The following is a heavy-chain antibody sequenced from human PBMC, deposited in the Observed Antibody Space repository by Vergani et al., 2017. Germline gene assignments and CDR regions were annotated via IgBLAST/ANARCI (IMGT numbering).Heavy chain of an antibody. CDR3: AREGEAEDYYYYLDV. CDR1: GGSISSYY. J-gene: IGHJ6*03. D-gene: IGHD3-10*01. CDR2: IYYSGST. V-gene: IGHV4-59*01. Sequence: QVQLQESGPGLVKPSETLSLTCTVSGGSISSYYWSWIRQPPGKGLEWIGYIYYSGSTNYNPSLKSRVTISVDTSKNQFSLKLSSVTAADTAVYYCAREGEAEDYYYYLDVWGKGTMVTVSS.